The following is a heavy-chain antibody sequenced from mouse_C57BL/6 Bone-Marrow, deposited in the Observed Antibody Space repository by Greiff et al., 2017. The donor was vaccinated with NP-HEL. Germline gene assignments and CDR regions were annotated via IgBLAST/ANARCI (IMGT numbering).Heavy chain of an antibody. V-gene: IGHV1-55*01. CDR3: ARENYDYDGLDY. J-gene: IGHJ2*01. CDR2: IYPGSGST. CDR1: GYTFTSYW. Sequence: VQLQQSGAELVKPGASVKMSCKASGYTFTSYWITWVKQRPGQGLEWIGDIYPGSGSTNYNEKFKSKATLTVDTSSSTAYMQLSSLTSEDSAVYYWARENYDYDGLDYWGQGTTLTVSS. D-gene: IGHD2-4*01.